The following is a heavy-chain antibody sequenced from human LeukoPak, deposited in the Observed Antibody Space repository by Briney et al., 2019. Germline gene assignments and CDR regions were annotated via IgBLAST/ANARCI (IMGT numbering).Heavy chain of an antibody. CDR2: IYPGDPDT. CDR1: EYIFTSYW. CDR3: ARLLTMATGVDY. D-gene: IGHD3-10*01. Sequence: GESLKISCKGSEYIFTSYWIAWVRQMPGKGLEWMGIIYPGDPDTRYSPSFQGQVTISADKSISTVYLQWSSLKASDTAMYFCARLLTMATGVDYWGQGTLVTVSS. J-gene: IGHJ4*02. V-gene: IGHV5-51*01.